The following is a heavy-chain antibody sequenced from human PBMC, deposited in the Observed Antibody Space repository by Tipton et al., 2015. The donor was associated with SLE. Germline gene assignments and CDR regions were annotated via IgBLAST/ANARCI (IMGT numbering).Heavy chain of an antibody. CDR3: ASGTLEWSHEPDY. D-gene: IGHD3-3*01. CDR1: GGSISSSGYD. Sequence: LRLSCTVSGGSISSSGYDWGWIRQPPGKGLEWIGSFYHSGSTYYNPSLKSRVTISVNTSKNQFSLRLSSVTAADTAMFYCASGTLEWSHEPDYWGQGTLVTVSS. V-gene: IGHV4-39*07. CDR2: FYHSGST. J-gene: IGHJ4*02.